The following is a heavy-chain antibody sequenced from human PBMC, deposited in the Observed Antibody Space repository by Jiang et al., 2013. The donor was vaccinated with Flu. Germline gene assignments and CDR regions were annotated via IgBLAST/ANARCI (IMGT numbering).Heavy chain of an antibody. CDR3: ARGSMGTTSSDPHNWFDP. V-gene: IGHV4-38-2*02. CDR1: GFSISSDYF. J-gene: IGHJ5*02. D-gene: IGHD6-6*01. CDR2: IYHSGKT. Sequence: GSGLVKPPQTLSLTCSVSGFSISSDYFWGWIRQSPGRGLEWIGSIYHSGKTYYNRSLRSRLSIAVDMSKNQVFLRLTSVTATDTAVYFCARGSMGTTSSDPHNWFDPWGQGTLVTVSS.